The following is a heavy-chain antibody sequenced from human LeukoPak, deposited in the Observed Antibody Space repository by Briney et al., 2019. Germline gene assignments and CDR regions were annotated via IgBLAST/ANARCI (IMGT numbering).Heavy chain of an antibody. D-gene: IGHD2-2*01. CDR3: ARRSRYVPAAIFDI. V-gene: IGHV4-34*01. Sequence: PSETLSLTCAVYGGSFSGYYWSWIRQPPGKGLEWIGEINHSGSTNYNPSLKSRVTISVDTSKNQFSLKLSSVTAADTAVYYCARRSRYVPAAIFDIWGQGTMVTVSS. CDR2: INHSGST. CDR1: GGSFSGYY. J-gene: IGHJ3*02.